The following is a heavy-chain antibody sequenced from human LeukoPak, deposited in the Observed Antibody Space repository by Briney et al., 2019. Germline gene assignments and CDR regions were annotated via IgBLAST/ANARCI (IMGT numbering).Heavy chain of an antibody. CDR1: GGSISSYH. CDR2: IYSSGNT. V-gene: IGHV4-4*07. J-gene: IGHJ4*02. Sequence: SETLSLTCTVSGGSISSYHWSWIRQPTGKGLEWIGRIYSSGNTNYSSSLKSRVTMSVDTSKNQFSLKLSSVTAADTALYYCARATSGTYYYFDSWGRGTLVSVSS. CDR3: ARATSGTYYYFDS. D-gene: IGHD3-10*01.